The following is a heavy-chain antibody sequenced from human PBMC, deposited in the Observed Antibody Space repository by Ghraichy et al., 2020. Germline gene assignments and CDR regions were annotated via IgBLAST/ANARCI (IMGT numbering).Heavy chain of an antibody. J-gene: IGHJ4*02. Sequence: GSLRLSCTVSGGSVSSGSYYWTWIRQPPGKGLEWIGNIYYSGSTNYNPSLKSRVTISVDTSRNQFSLRLNSVTAADTAVYYCARDGGGGKVQKWGQGTLVTVSS. CDR1: GGSVSSGSYY. CDR3: ARDGGGGKVQK. V-gene: IGHV4-61*01. CDR2: IYYSGST. D-gene: IGHD3-16*01.